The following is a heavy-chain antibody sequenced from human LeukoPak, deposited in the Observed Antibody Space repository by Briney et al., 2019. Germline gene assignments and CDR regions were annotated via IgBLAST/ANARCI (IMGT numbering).Heavy chain of an antibody. V-gene: IGHV1-24*01. CDR2: FDPEDGET. CDR1: GYTLTELS. CDR3: ATDYYDFWSGYLPPFDP. J-gene: IGHJ5*02. D-gene: IGHD3-3*01. Sequence: ASVKVSCKVSGYTLTELSMHWVRQAPGKGLEWMGGFDPEDGETIYAQKFQGRVTMTEGTSTDTAYMELSSLRSEDTAVYYCATDYYDFWSGYLPPFDPWGQGTLVTVSS.